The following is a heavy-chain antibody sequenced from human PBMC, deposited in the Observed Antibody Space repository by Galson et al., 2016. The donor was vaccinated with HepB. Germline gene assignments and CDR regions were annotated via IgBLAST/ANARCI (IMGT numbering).Heavy chain of an antibody. CDR3: AKDRYGGWRMRYYYEGMDV. V-gene: IGHV3-43*02. CDR2: ISGDGYSA. CDR1: GFTFIDFA. J-gene: IGHJ6*02. Sequence: SLRLSCAGSGFTFIDFAIRWVRQVPGTGLEWVCLISGDGYSASSADAVQGRFTVSIDNSKNFLYRQMNSLRTEDTALYYCAKDRYGGWRMRYYYEGMDVWGRGTTVTVYS. D-gene: IGHD3-3*01.